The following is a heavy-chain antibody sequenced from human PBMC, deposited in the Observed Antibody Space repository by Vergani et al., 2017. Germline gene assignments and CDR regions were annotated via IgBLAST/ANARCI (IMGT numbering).Heavy chain of an antibody. CDR3: ASHIAAAGTGGAFDI. J-gene: IGHJ3*02. V-gene: IGHV1-69*02. Sequence: QVQLVQSGAEVKKPGSSVKVSCKASGGTFSSYTISWVRQAPGQGLEWMGRIIPILGIANYAQKFQGRVTITADKSTSTAYMELSSLRSDDTAVYYCASHIAAAGTGGAFDIWGQGTMVTVSS. CDR1: GGTFSSYT. CDR2: IIPILGIA. D-gene: IGHD6-13*01.